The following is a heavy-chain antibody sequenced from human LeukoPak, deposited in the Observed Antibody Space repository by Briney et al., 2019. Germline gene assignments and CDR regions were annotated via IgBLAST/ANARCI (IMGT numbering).Heavy chain of an antibody. V-gene: IGHV1-69*13. Sequence: GASVKVSCKASGYTFTSYGISWVRQAPGQGLEWMGGIIPIFGTANYAQKFQGRVTITADESTSTAYMELSSLRTGDTAVYYCAREFGHDRWYFDYWGQGALVTVSS. CDR2: IIPIFGTA. D-gene: IGHD5-12*01. CDR3: AREFGHDRWYFDY. J-gene: IGHJ4*02. CDR1: GYTFTSYG.